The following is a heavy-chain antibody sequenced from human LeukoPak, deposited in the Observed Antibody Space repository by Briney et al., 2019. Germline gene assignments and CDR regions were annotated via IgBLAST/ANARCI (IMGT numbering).Heavy chain of an antibody. V-gene: IGHV3-21*01. CDR3: ARAPPIVGAYSFDY. J-gene: IGHJ4*02. Sequence: GGSLRLSCAASGFTFSSYSMNWVRQAPGTGLEWVSSISSSSSYIYYADSVKGRFTISRDNAKNSLYLQMNSLRAEDTAVYYCARAPPIVGAYSFDYWGQGTLVTVSS. CDR2: ISSSSSYI. CDR1: GFTFSSYS. D-gene: IGHD1-26*01.